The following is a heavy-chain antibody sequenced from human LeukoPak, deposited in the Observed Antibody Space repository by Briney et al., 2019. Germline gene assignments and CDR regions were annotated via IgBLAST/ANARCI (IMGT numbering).Heavy chain of an antibody. Sequence: PSQTLSLTCAVSGCSISSGGYSWSWIRQPPATRLEWIGYIYHSGSTYYNPSLKSRVTISVDRSKNQFSLKLSSVTAADTAVYYCASLERDGYNKGDYWGQGTLVTVSS. V-gene: IGHV4-30-2*01. D-gene: IGHD5-24*01. J-gene: IGHJ4*02. CDR2: IYHSGST. CDR3: ASLERDGYNKGDY. CDR1: GCSISSGGYS.